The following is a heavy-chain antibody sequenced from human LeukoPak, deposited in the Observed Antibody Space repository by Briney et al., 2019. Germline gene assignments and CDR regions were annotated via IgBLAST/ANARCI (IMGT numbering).Heavy chain of an antibody. CDR2: ISNDGSNK. D-gene: IGHD6-13*01. CDR1: GFTFSSYG. J-gene: IGHJ2*01. CDR3: AKRIAGSATGVWWYLDL. V-gene: IGHV3-30*18. Sequence: GRSLRLSCAASGFTFSSYGMHWVRQAPGKGLEWVAIISNDGSNKHYADSVKGRFTVSRDNSENTLYLQMNSLRAEDTAMYYCAKRIAGSATGVWWYLDLWDRGTLVTVSS.